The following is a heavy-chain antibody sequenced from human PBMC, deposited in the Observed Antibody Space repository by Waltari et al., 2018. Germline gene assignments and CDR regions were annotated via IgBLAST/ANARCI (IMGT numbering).Heavy chain of an antibody. CDR1: GYSISSGYY. J-gene: IGHJ4*02. CDR2: IYHSGST. D-gene: IGHD2-15*01. Sequence: QVQLQESGPGLVKPSETLSLTCAVSGYSISSGYYWGWIRQPPGKGLEWIGSIYHSGSTYYNPSLKSRVTISVDTSKNQFSLKLSSVTAADTAVYYCARLHHLAVVVAAIFWGQGTLVTVSS. CDR3: ARLHHLAVVVAAIF. V-gene: IGHV4-38-2*01.